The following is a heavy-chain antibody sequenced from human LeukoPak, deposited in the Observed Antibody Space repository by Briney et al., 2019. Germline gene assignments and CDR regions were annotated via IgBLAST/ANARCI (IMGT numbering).Heavy chain of an antibody. V-gene: IGHV4-59*08. J-gene: IGHJ4*02. CDR3: ARHKTGGTYPLDY. CDR1: GGSMNTYF. CDR2: IHYSGST. Sequence: SETLSLTCTVSGGSMNTYFWSWIRHPPGKGLEWIGHIHYSGSTTYNPSLKSRVTISVDVSKNQFSLKLSSVTAADTAVYYCARHKTGGTYPLDYWGQGTLVTVSS. D-gene: IGHD1-26*01.